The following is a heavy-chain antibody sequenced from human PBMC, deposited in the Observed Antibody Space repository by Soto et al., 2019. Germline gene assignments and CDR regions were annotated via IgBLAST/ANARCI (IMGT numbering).Heavy chain of an antibody. J-gene: IGHJ4*01. CDR3: ASLPQGYYDRSGRLVDY. CDR2: ISAGGSDI. CDR1: GFTFSDYY. Sequence: LRLSCASSGFTFSDYYMSWIRQAPGKGLEWVAYISAGGSDIYYGDSVKGRFTVSRDNTKKSLYLQMSNLRADDTAIYYCASLPQGYYDRSGRLVDYWGQGTLVTVSS. V-gene: IGHV3-11*01. D-gene: IGHD3-22*01.